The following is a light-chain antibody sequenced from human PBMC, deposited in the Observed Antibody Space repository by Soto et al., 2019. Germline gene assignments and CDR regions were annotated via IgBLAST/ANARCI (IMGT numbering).Light chain of an antibody. J-gene: IGKJ1*01. CDR2: GAS. Sequence: QSASTRFSSPGEGATLSCSSRQRVSSSYLAWYQQKPGQAPRLLIYGASSRATGIPDRFSGSGSGTDFTLTIIRLEPEDFAVYYSLQSDISRWPFGQGATIEVK. V-gene: IGKV3-20*01. CDR3: LQSDISRWP. CDR1: QRVSSSY.